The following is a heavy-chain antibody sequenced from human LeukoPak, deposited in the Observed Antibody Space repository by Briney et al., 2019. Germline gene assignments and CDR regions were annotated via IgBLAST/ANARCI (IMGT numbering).Heavy chain of an antibody. D-gene: IGHD2-2*01. J-gene: IGHJ4*02. V-gene: IGHV4-59*01. CDR3: ARVRKDCSSTSCYQTFDY. CDR2: IYYSGST. Sequence: SETLSLTCTVSGGSISSYYWSWIRQPPGKGLEWIGYIYYSGSTNYNPSLKSRVTISVDTSKNQFSLKLSSVTAAATAVYYCARVRKDCSSTSCYQTFDYWGQGTLVTVSS. CDR1: GGSISSYY.